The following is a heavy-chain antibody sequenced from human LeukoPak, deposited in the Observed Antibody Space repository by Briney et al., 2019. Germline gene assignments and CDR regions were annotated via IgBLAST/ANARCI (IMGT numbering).Heavy chain of an antibody. D-gene: IGHD3-3*01. CDR2: IYYSGST. J-gene: IGHJ3*02. V-gene: IGHV4-59*08. CDR3: AGQPKTTTYYDFWSGYSPHAFDI. CDR1: GGSISSYY. Sequence: SETLSLTCTVSGGSISSYYWSWIRQPPGKGLEWIGYIYYSGSTNYNPSLKSRVTISVDTSKNQFSLKLSSVTAADTAVYYCAGQPKTTTYYDFWSGYSPHAFDIWGQGTMVTVSS.